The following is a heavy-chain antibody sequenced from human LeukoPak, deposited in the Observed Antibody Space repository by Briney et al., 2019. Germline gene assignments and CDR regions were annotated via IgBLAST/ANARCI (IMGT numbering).Heavy chain of an antibody. CDR3: ARPSRSYWVVVPAAMTDAFDI. Sequence: PGGSLRLSCVGSGFSLFSYSINWVRQAPGKGLEWVSAISGSGGSTYYADSVKGRFTISRDNPKNTLYLQMNSLRAEDTAVYYCARPSRSYWVVVPAAMTDAFDIWGQGTMVTVSS. J-gene: IGHJ3*02. CDR2: ISGSGGST. V-gene: IGHV3-23*01. CDR1: GFSLFSYS. D-gene: IGHD2-2*01.